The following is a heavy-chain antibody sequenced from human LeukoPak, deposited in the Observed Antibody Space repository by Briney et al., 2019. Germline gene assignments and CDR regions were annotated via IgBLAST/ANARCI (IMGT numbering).Heavy chain of an antibody. CDR1: GSTLPPFG. D-gene: IGHD3-10*01. V-gene: IGHV3-74*01. CDR2: INSDESSR. Sequence: PGGPLSLPCEASGSTLPPFGWHGSGQAPGRGLVGSSHINSDESSRNYADSVKGRFTISRDNAKNTLYLQMSSLRAEDTAVYYCARDRGSPDSFDIWGQGTMVTVSS. CDR3: ARDRGSPDSFDI. J-gene: IGHJ3*02.